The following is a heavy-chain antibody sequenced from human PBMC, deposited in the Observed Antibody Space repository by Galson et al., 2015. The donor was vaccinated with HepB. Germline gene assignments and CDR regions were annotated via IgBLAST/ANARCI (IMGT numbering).Heavy chain of an antibody. D-gene: IGHD5-24*01. CDR3: AKDSLQYALDI. J-gene: IGHJ3*02. V-gene: IGHV3-23*01. CDR1: GFTFSNYA. Sequence: SLRLSRAASGFTFSNYAMNWVRQTPGKGLEWVSVIGGATSRTDYADSVKGRFTVSRDNSKNTLYLQMNSLRGEDTAVYYCAKDSLQYALDIWGQGTMVTVSS. CDR2: IGGATSRT.